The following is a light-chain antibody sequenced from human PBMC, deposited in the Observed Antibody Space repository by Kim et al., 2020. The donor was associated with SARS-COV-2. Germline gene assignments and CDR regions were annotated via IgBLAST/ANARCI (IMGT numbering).Light chain of an antibody. Sequence: ETVMTQSPDTLSVFPGERATLSCRASQSVSSKLAWYQQKPGQAPRLLIYDASTTATGIPARFSGSGSGTEFTLTISRLHSEDFAVYYCQQYNDWPRTFGQGTKVEIK. V-gene: IGKV3-15*01. CDR1: QSVSSK. CDR2: DAS. J-gene: IGKJ1*01. CDR3: QQYNDWPRT.